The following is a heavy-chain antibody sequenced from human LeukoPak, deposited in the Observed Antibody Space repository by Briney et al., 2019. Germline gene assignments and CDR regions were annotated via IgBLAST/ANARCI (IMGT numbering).Heavy chain of an antibody. CDR2: ISTSSSHI. V-gene: IGHV3-21*01. CDR3: ARDDNWNDKPFDL. J-gene: IGHJ4*02. Sequence: PGGSLRLSCTASGFTFSFYMMNWVRQAPGKGLEWVSSISTSSSHIYYADSLKGRFTVSRDNAQSALFLQMNNLTAEDTAVYYCARDDNWNDKPFDLCGQGTLVTVSS. D-gene: IGHD1-20*01. CDR1: GFTFSFYM.